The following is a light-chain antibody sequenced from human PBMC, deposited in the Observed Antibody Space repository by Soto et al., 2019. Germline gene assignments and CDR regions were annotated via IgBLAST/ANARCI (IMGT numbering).Light chain of an antibody. CDR1: QSISSR. CDR2: DAS. J-gene: IGKJ1*01. Sequence: DIPMTQSPSTLSASVGDRVTITCRASQSISSRLAWYQQIPGKAPNLLIYDASTLESGVPSRFSGSGSGTEFTLTISSLQPGDSATYYCQQYDTYWTFGQGTKVEIK. CDR3: QQYDTYWT. V-gene: IGKV1-5*01.